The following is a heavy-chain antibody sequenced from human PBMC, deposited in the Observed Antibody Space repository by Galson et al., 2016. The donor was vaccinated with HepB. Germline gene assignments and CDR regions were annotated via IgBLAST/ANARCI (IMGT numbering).Heavy chain of an antibody. D-gene: IGHD2-15*01. J-gene: IGHJ4*02. CDR1: GDSVTTRGYY. Sequence: ETLSLTCTVSGDSVTTRGYYWSWIRQSPGKGLEWIGYAFYSGSNSYNPSVRGRVNILMDRSRNQFSLRLSSVTAADTAVYYCARDINGYCSGGSCYPKWGQGTLVTVSS. CDR3: ARDINGYCSGGSCYPK. V-gene: IGHV4-61*08. CDR2: AFYSGSN.